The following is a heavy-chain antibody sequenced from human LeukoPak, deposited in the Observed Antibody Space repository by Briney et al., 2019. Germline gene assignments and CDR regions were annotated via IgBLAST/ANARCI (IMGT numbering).Heavy chain of an antibody. V-gene: IGHV4-34*01. J-gene: IGHJ4*02. CDR3: ATSSRRARRYFDY. CDR2: INHSGST. Sequence: SETLSLTCAVYGGSFSGYYWSWIRQPPGKGLEWIGKINHSGSTNYNPSLKSRVTISVDTSKNQFSLKLSSVTAADTAVYYCATSSRRARRYFDYWGQGTLVTVSS. D-gene: IGHD6-6*01. CDR1: GGSFSGYY.